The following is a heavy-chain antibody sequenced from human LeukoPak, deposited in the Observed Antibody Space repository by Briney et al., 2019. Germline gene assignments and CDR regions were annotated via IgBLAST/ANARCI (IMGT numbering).Heavy chain of an antibody. Sequence: PGGSLRLSCAASGFTFSSYGMHWVRQAPGKGLEWVAVIWYDGGNKYYADSVKGRFTISRDNSKNTLYLQMNSLRAEDTAVYYCARSQAKFPFDYWGQGTLVTLSS. CDR2: IWYDGGNK. J-gene: IGHJ4*02. D-gene: IGHD2-21*01. CDR3: ARSQAKFPFDY. CDR1: GFTFSSYG. V-gene: IGHV3-33*01.